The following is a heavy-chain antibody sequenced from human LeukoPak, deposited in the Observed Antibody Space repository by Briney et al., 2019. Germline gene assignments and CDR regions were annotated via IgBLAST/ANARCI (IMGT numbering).Heavy chain of an antibody. J-gene: IGHJ3*02. CDR2: INPNSGGT. Sequence: ASVKVSCKASGYTFTGYYIHWVRQAPGQGLEWMGWINPNSGGTNYAQKFQGRVTMTRDTSISTAYMELSRLRSDDTAVYYCARDKQLDLNALDIWGQGTMVTVSS. CDR1: GYTFTGYY. D-gene: IGHD1-1*01. CDR3: ARDKQLDLNALDI. V-gene: IGHV1-2*02.